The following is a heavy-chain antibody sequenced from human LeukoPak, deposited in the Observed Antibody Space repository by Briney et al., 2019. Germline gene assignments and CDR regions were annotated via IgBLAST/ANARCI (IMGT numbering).Heavy chain of an antibody. CDR1: GYSFNSHW. CDR2: IYPGDSDT. J-gene: IGHJ6*02. Sequence: HGESLKISCKGSGYSFNSHWIARVRQMPGKGPEWMGIIYPGDSDTRYSPSFQGQVTISVDKSINTAYLQWSSLKASDTAMYYCARAGNPYYYYGMDVWGQGTTVTVSS. D-gene: IGHD4-23*01. CDR3: ARAGNPYYYYGMDV. V-gene: IGHV5-51*01.